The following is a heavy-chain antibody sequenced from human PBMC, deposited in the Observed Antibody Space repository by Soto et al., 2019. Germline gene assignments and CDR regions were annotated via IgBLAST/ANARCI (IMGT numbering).Heavy chain of an antibody. V-gene: IGHV3-11*06. Sequence: QVQRVESGGSLVKPGGSLRLSCAASGLTLSDYYMTWIRKAPGKGQEWVSDISFSSSYTNYAHSVKGRFTISRDNDKNSLYPQMNSLRAEDTAVYYCARDGYGFGKGYSLDHWGQGTLVTVSS. J-gene: IGHJ4*02. D-gene: IGHD5-18*01. CDR1: GLTLSDYY. CDR3: ARDGYGFGKGYSLDH. CDR2: ISFSSSYT.